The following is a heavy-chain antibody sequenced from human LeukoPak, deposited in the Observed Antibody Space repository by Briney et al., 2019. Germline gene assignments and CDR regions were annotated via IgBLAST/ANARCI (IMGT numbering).Heavy chain of an antibody. D-gene: IGHD3-10*01. Sequence: SETLSLTCTVSGGSLGPCYYWGWIRQPPGKGLEWIGTFHHSGTTYYSPSLKSRVTTSGDTSKNQLSLKLTSVTAADTAVYYCARDRELGYWGQGILVTVSS. V-gene: IGHV4-38-2*02. J-gene: IGHJ4*02. CDR3: ARDRELGY. CDR1: GGSLGPCYY. CDR2: FHHSGTT.